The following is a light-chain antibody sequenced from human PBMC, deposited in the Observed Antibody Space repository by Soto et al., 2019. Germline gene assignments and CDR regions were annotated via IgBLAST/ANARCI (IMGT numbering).Light chain of an antibody. CDR2: GAS. CDR3: QQYGSSPPIT. Sequence: EIVLTQSPGTLSLSPGERATLSCRASQSVSSSYLAWYQQKPGQAPRLIIYGASSRATGIPDRFSGSGSGTDFTLTISRLEPEDFAVYYCQQYGSSPPITFDQGTRLEIK. V-gene: IGKV3-20*01. J-gene: IGKJ5*01. CDR1: QSVSSSY.